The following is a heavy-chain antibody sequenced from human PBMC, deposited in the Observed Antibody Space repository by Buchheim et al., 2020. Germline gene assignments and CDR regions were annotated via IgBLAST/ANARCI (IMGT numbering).Heavy chain of an antibody. D-gene: IGHD3-22*01. CDR1: GGSFSGYY. Sequence: QVQLQESGPGLVRPSQTLSLTCPVYGGSFSGYYWSWIRQPPGKGLEWIGEINHSGSTNYNPSLKSRVTISVDTSKTQFSLKLNSVIAADTAVYYCIPMTERGFDYWGQGTL. CDR2: INHSGST. J-gene: IGHJ4*02. V-gene: IGHV4-34*09. CDR3: IPMTERGFDY.